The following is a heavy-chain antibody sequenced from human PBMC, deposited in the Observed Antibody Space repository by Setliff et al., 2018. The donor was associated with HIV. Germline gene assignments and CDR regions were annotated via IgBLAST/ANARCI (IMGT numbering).Heavy chain of an antibody. CDR3: ARDLRDGFEEWFSTLDDGMDV. J-gene: IGHJ6*02. V-gene: IGHV1-2*02. CDR1: GYIFIRYY. Sequence: RASVKVSCKTSGYIFIRYYIFWVRQAPGQGLEWMGSINPHTGVTKYAEKFQGRVTMTRDTSINTIYMELSRLRSDDTAVYYCARDLRDGFEEWFSTLDDGMDVWGQGTTVTVSS. CDR2: INPHTGVT. D-gene: IGHD3-3*01.